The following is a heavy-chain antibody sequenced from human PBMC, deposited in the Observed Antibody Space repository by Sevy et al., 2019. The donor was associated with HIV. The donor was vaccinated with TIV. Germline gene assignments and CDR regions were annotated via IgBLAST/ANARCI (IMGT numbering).Heavy chain of an antibody. CDR1: GSSISAYY. V-gene: IGHV4-59*01. CDR2: IYYTGST. D-gene: IGHD5-12*01. CDR3: ARDPPVRGGDDSLNWFDP. J-gene: IGHJ5*02. Sequence: SETLSLTCTVSGSSISAYYWSWIRQPPGKPLEYIGYIYYTGSTNYNPSLKSRVTISVDTSKNQFSLKLNSVTAADTAVYFCARDPPVRGGDDSLNWFDPWGQGTLVTVSS.